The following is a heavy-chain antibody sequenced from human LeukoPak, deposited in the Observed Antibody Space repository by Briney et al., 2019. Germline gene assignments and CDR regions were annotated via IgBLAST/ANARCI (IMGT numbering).Heavy chain of an antibody. J-gene: IGHJ6*04. Sequence: GGSLRLSCAASGFTFDDYTMHWVRQAPGKGLEWVSLISWDGGSTYYADSVKGRFTISRDNSKNSLYLQMNSLRTEDTALYYCAKVHQARDVVVTAITDVWGKGTTVTVSS. V-gene: IGHV3-43*01. CDR1: GFTFDDYT. CDR2: ISWDGGST. CDR3: AKVHQARDVVVTAITDV. D-gene: IGHD2-21*02.